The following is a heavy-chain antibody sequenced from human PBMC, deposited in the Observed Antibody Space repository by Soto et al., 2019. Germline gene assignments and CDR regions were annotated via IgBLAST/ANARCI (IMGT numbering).Heavy chain of an antibody. V-gene: IGHV1-69*13. Sequence: SVKVSCKASGGTFSSYAISWVRQAPGQGLEWMEGIIPIFGTANYAQKFQGRVTITADESTSTAYMELSSLRSEDTAVYYCASSPYYYDSSGYWFDPWGQGTLVTVSS. CDR3: ASSPYYYDSSGYWFDP. CDR1: GGTFSSYA. CDR2: IIPIFGTA. D-gene: IGHD3-22*01. J-gene: IGHJ5*02.